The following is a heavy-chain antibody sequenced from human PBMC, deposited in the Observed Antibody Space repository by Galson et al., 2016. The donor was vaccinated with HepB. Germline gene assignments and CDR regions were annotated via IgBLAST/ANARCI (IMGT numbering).Heavy chain of an antibody. D-gene: IGHD2-2*01. V-gene: IGHV3-23*01. CDR1: GFTFKYHA. CDR2: ISDGGTA. CDR3: ARVSGPWVGVPAAKVYFDF. J-gene: IGHJ4*02. Sequence: SLRLSCAASGFTFKYHAMSWVRQAPGSGLEWVAVISDGGTAHYADSVKGLFTISRDNSKNTVYLQMDSLRAEDRAEYYCARVSGPWVGVPAAKVYFDFWGQGTLVIVSS.